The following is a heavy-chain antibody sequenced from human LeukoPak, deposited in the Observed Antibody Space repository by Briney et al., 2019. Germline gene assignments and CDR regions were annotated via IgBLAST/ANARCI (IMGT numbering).Heavy chain of an antibody. V-gene: IGHV3-23*01. J-gene: IGHJ6*03. CDR1: GFIFGSYG. CDR3: ARFAAGGSYYYYMDV. CDR2: ISGSGSST. Sequence: PGGSLRLSCAASGFIFGSYGLSWVRQAPGKGLEWVSAISGSGSSTHYADSVKGRFTISRDNAKNSLYLQMNSLRADDTAVYYCARFAAGGSYYYYMDVWGKGTTVTVSS. D-gene: IGHD3-10*01.